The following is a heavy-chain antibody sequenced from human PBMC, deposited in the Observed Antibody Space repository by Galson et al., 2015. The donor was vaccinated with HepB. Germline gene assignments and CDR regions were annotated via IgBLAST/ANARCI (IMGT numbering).Heavy chain of an antibody. CDR3: ARSPLRFLDWLPYYDYYYMDV. CDR1: GYTFTDYV. J-gene: IGHJ6*03. CDR2: MNTNTGKP. V-gene: IGHV7-4-1*02. D-gene: IGHD3-3*01. Sequence: VKVSCKASGYTFTDYVVNWVRRAPGQGLEWMGWMNTNTGKPTYAPGFAGRVVFSLDTSVTTAYLQISSLETDDTAVYYCARSPLRFLDWLPYYDYYYMDVWGEGTTVTVSS.